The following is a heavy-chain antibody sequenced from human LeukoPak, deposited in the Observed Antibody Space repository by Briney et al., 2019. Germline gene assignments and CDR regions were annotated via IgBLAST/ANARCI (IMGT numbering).Heavy chain of an antibody. J-gene: IGHJ2*01. CDR1: GGSISSGGYY. CDR2: IYYSGST. Sequence: SETLSLTCTVSGGSISSGGYYWSWIRQHPGKGLEWIGYIYYSGSTYYNPSLKSRVTISVDTSKNQFSLKLSSVTAADTAVYYCARHKDYGDPHPKLYWYFDLWGRGTLVTVSS. V-gene: IGHV4-31*03. D-gene: IGHD4-17*01. CDR3: ARHKDYGDPHPKLYWYFDL.